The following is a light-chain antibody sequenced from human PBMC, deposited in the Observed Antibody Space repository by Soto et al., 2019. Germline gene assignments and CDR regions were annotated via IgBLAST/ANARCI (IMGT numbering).Light chain of an antibody. Sequence: EIVLTQSPGTLSLSPGERATLSCRAIQSVSSSYLAWYQQKPGQAPRLLIYGASTRAAGIPARFSGSGSGTEFTLTISSLQSEDFAVYYCQQYNNWPSVTFGQGTKVDIK. CDR3: QQYNNWPSVT. CDR2: GAS. V-gene: IGKV3-15*01. J-gene: IGKJ1*01. CDR1: QSVSSSY.